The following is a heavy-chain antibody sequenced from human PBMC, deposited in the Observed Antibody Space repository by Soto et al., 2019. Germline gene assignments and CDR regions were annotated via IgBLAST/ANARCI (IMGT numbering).Heavy chain of an antibody. CDR3: TRGGVGTTGSCDF. CDR2: ISGSAART. V-gene: IGHV3-23*01. CDR1: GFAFGGFT. J-gene: IGHJ4*02. D-gene: IGHD6-13*01. Sequence: VQVLESGGGLVQPGGSPRLSCSVSGFAFGGFTMTWVRQAPGKGLEWVSSISGSAARTYYADSVQGRFTISRDNSKSTLYLQMNSLRVEDTAEYYCTRGGVGTTGSCDFWGQGTLVAVSS.